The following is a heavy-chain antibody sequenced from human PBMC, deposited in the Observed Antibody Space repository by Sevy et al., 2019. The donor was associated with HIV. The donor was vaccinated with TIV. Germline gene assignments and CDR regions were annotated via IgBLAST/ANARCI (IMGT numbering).Heavy chain of an antibody. D-gene: IGHD3-22*01. V-gene: IGHV4-39*02. Sequence: SETLSLTCTVSGGSIRSSSYFWGWIRQPPGKGLEWIGSIYYSGSAYANPSLKSRVTISVDTSENQFSLRLSSVTAADTAVYYCARDDRSIDSWGQGTLVTVSS. CDR1: GGSIRSSSYF. J-gene: IGHJ4*02. CDR2: IYYSGSA. CDR3: ARDDRSIDS.